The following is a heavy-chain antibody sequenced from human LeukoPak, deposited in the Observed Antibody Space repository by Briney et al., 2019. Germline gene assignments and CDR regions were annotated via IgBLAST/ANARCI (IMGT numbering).Heavy chain of an antibody. CDR1: GYTFKSYG. J-gene: IGHJ3*01. D-gene: IGHD2-21*02. CDR3: AREMWCSSGDCYLNVFDF. Sequence: ASVKVSCKASGYTFKSYGIIWVRQAPGQGLEWMGYISPASGRTTYAQNLQGRVTLTTDTPTTTAHTELRSLRSDDTAVYYCAREMWCSSGDCYLNVFDFWGQGTLVTVSP. CDR2: ISPASGRT. V-gene: IGHV1-18*01.